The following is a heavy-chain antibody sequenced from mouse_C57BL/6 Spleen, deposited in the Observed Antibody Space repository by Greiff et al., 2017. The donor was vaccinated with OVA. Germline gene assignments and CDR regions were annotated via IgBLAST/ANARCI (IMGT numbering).Heavy chain of an antibody. CDR1: GYTFTSYW. J-gene: IGHJ4*01. CDR3: ARSDYYGSSHYYAMDY. D-gene: IGHD1-1*01. V-gene: IGHV1-72*01. Sequence: VQLQQPGAELVKPGASVKLSCKASGYTFTSYWMHWVKQRPGRGLEWIARIDPNSGGTKYNEKFKSKATLTVDKPSSTAYMQLSSLTSEDSAVYYCARSDYYGSSHYYAMDYWGQGTSVTVSS. CDR2: IDPNSGGT.